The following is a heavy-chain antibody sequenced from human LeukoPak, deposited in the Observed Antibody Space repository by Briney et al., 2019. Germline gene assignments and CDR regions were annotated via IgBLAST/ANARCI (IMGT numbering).Heavy chain of an antibody. J-gene: IGHJ6*02. Sequence: ASVRVSCKASGYTFTSYYMHWVRQASGQGPEWMGIINPSGGSTSYAQKFQGRVTMTRDTSTSTVYMELSSLRSEDTAVYYCARKAGDYYYYYGMGVWGQGTTVTVSS. V-gene: IGHV1-46*01. D-gene: IGHD6-13*01. CDR1: GYTFTSYY. CDR3: ARKAGDYYYYYGMGV. CDR2: INPSGGST.